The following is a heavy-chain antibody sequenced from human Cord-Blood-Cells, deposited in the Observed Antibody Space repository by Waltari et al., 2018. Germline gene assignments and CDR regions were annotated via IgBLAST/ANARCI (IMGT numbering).Heavy chain of an antibody. CDR1: GFTFSSYS. CDR2: ISSSSSYI. CDR3: ARDNYDFWSGYMKGNYYYYGMDV. Sequence: EVQLVESGGGLVKPGGSLRLSCAASGFTFSSYSMNWVRQAPGKGLEWVSSISSSSSYIYYADSGKGRFTISRDNAKNSLYLQMNSLRAEDTAVYYCARDNYDFWSGYMKGNYYYYGMDVWGQGTTVTVSS. J-gene: IGHJ6*02. V-gene: IGHV3-21*01. D-gene: IGHD3-3*01.